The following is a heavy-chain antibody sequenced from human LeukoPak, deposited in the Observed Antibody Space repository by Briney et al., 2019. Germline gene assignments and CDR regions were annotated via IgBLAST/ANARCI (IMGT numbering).Heavy chain of an antibody. CDR3: AGGSGWLIEVY. J-gene: IGHJ4*02. CDR2: IKQDGSEK. Sequence: PEGSLRLSCAASGFTFSRYWLSWVRQARGKGLEWVANIKQDGSEKEHVDSVKGRFTISRDNANNSLYLQLNSLRVEDTAVYYCAGGSGWLIEVYWGQGTLVTVSS. D-gene: IGHD6-19*01. CDR1: GFTFSRYW. V-gene: IGHV3-7*01.